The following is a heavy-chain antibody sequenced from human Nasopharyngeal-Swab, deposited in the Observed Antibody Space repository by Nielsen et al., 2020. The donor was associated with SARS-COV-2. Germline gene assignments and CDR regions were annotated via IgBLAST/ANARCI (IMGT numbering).Heavy chain of an antibody. CDR3: ASLDFTDY. J-gene: IGHJ4*02. V-gene: IGHV3-30-3*01. Sequence: GESLKISCAASGFTFSTYAMHWVRQAPGKGLEWVAVISYDGSNKYYADSVKGRFTISRDSSKNTLYLQMNSLRAEDTAVYYCASLDFTDYWGQGTLVTVSS. CDR1: GFTFSTYA. CDR2: ISYDGSNK. D-gene: IGHD3-3*01.